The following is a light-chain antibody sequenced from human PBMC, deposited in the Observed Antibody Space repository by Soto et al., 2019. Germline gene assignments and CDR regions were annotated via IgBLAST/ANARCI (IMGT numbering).Light chain of an antibody. J-gene: IGKJ2*01. V-gene: IGKV3-15*01. CDR2: GAS. CDR3: QQYYNWPRT. CDR1: QSVGSN. Sequence: EMVMTQSPATLSVSPGDGATLSCRASQSVGSNLAWFQQKPGQAPRLLIYGASTRATGIPARLSGSGSGTEFTLTISSLQSEDFAVYYCQQYYNWPRTFGQGTKLEIK.